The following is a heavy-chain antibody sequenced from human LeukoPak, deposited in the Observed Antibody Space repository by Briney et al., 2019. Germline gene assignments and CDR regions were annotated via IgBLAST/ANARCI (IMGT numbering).Heavy chain of an antibody. V-gene: IGHV1-18*01. D-gene: IGHD4-17*01. CDR3: ARTYTTDYGEPNFDY. CDR1: GYTFTSYG. CDR2: ISAYNGNT. J-gene: IGHJ4*02. Sequence: ASVKVSCKASGYTFTSYGISWVRQAPGQGLEWMGWISAYNGNTNYAQKLQGRVTMTTDTSTSTAYMELRSLRSDDTAVHYCARTYTTDYGEPNFDYWGQGTLVTVPS.